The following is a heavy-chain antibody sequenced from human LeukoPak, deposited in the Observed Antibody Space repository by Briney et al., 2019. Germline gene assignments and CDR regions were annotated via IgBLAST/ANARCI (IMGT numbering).Heavy chain of an antibody. V-gene: IGHV4-34*01. CDR2: INHSGST. Sequence: SETLSLTCAVYGGSFSGYYWSWIRQPPGKGLEWIGEINHSGSTNYNPSLKSRVTISVDTSKNQFSLKLSSVTAADTAVYYCARCPRSEIYYFDSWGQGTLVTVSS. CDR1: GGSFSGYY. CDR3: ARCPRSEIYYFDS. D-gene: IGHD3-3*01. J-gene: IGHJ4*02.